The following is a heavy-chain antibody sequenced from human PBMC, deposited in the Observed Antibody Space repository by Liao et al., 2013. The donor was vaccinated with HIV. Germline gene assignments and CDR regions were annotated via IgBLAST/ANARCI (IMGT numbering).Heavy chain of an antibody. Sequence: QVQLQQWGAGLLKPSETLSLSCAVSGDTFSATSWTWIRLTPGKGLEWIADVNHRGNTNSSPSLHNRVTVSVDTSKKQFSLKLNSVTAADTGVYYCARDYREYCSSTSCYGRAYFQHWGQGTLVTVSS. V-gene: IGHV4-34*01. D-gene: IGHD2-2*01. J-gene: IGHJ1*01. CDR3: ARDYREYCSSTSCYGRAYFQH. CDR1: GDTFSATS. CDR2: VNHRGNT.